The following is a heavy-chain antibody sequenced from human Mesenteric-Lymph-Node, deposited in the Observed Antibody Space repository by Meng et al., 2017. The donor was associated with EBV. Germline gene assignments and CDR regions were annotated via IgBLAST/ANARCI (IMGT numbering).Heavy chain of an antibody. V-gene: IGHV4-34*01. J-gene: IGHJ5*02. Sequence: QVHPQAGGVGCVRASETLSLSCAVYGGSSSGDYWAWIRQCPGKGLGWSGESNQSDSTSYNPSHKSRVTISVDTSQKQFSLKLSSVTAADTAVYYCAGGKTVGRSPWFDPWGQGTLVTVSS. CDR1: GGSSSGDY. CDR2: SNQSDST. CDR3: AGGKTVGRSPWFDP. D-gene: IGHD4-11*01.